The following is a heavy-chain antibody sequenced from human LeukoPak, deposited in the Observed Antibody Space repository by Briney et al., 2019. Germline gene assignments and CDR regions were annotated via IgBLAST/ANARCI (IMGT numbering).Heavy chain of an antibody. J-gene: IGHJ4*02. D-gene: IGHD6-13*01. Sequence: GASVKVSCKASGYAFTAYFMHWVRQAPGQGLEWMGWINPSSGGTMYAQSFQGRVTMTRDTSISTAYMELSSLTFDDTAVYYCARAEGIDNWGQGTLVTVSS. CDR3: ARAEGIDN. CDR2: INPSSGGT. CDR1: GYAFTAYF. V-gene: IGHV1-2*02.